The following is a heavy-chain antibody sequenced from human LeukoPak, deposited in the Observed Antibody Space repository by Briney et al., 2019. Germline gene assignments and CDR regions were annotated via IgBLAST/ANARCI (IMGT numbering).Heavy chain of an antibody. D-gene: IGHD1-7*01. CDR1: GFTFSHAW. J-gene: IGHJ4*02. CDR2: IKSKTDGGTT. Sequence: GGSLRLSCAASGFTFSHAWMNWVRQAPGKGLEWVGRIKSKTDGGTTDYAAPVKGRFTISRDDSKNTLYLQMNSLKTEDTAVYYCTPTRNWNYYFDYWGQGTLVTVSS. V-gene: IGHV3-15*07. CDR3: TPTRNWNYYFDY.